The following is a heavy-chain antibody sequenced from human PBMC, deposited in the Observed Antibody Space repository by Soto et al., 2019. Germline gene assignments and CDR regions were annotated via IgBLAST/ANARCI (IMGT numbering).Heavy chain of an antibody. Sequence: VQMVQSGAEVKKPGASVKVSCKASGYTFTSYGISWVGQAPGQGLEWMGWISGYNGNANYAQRRQGRVTMTSDTSTSTAELELRSLRSDDAAVDYYAGDLGGDPYYWGQGTLVTVSS. V-gene: IGHV1-18*01. CDR2: ISGYNGNA. D-gene: IGHD2-21*01. J-gene: IGHJ4*02. CDR1: GYTFTSYG. CDR3: AGDLGGDPYY.